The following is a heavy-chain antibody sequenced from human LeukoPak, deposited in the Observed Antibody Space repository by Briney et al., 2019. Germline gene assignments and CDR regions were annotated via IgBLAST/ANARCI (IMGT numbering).Heavy chain of an antibody. CDR2: IWYDGSKK. CDR1: GFTFSTYG. Sequence: GGSLRLSCAPSGFTFSTYGMHWVRQAPGKGLEWVAVIWYDGSKKFYADFVKGRFTISRDNSKNTLYLQMNSLRAEDTAVYHCARQALVGVDYWGQGILVTVSS. D-gene: IGHD1-26*01. V-gene: IGHV3-33*03. CDR3: ARQALVGVDY. J-gene: IGHJ4*02.